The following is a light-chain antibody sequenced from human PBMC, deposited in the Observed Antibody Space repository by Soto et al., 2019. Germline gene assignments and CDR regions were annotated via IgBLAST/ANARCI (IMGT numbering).Light chain of an antibody. CDR3: MQALQTPA. Sequence: DIVMTQSPLSLPVPPGEPASISCRSSQILQHSNGYNYLDWYVQKPGQSPQILIYLASNRASGVPERFSGSGSGTDFTLKISRVEAEDVGTYYCMQALQTPAFGQGTKVEIK. CDR1: QILQHSNGYNY. V-gene: IGKV2-28*01. J-gene: IGKJ1*01. CDR2: LAS.